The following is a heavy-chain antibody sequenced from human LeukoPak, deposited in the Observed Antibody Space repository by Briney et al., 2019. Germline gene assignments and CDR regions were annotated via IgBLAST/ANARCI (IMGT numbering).Heavy chain of an antibody. J-gene: IGHJ4*02. D-gene: IGHD5-18*01. V-gene: IGHV3-48*04. Sequence: GGSLRLSCAASGFTFSSYSMAWVRQAPGKGLEWLSYISSSSSTIYYAESVKGRFTISRDNANNSLYLQMNSLRAEDTAVFYCARGGYGYGLFDHWGQGILVIVSS. CDR1: GFTFSSYS. CDR3: ARGGYGYGLFDH. CDR2: ISSSSSTI.